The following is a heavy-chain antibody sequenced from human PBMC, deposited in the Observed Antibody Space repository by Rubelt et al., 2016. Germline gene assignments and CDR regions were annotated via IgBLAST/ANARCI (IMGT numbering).Heavy chain of an antibody. J-gene: IGHJ4*02. CDR2: INPNSGGT. CDR3: ARTKTVEMATIPLAY. CDR1: GYTFTGYY. Sequence: QVQLVQSGAEVKKPGASVKVSCKASGYTFTGYYMHWVRQAPGQGLEWMGWINPNSGGTNYAQKFQGRVTMTRDTSTSTVYMELSSLRSEDTAGYYCARTKTVEMATIPLAYWGQGTLVTVSS. V-gene: IGHV1-2*02. D-gene: IGHD5-24*01.